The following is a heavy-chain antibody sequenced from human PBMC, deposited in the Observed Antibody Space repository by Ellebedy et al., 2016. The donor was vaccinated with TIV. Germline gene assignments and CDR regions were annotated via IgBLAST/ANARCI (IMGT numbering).Heavy chain of an antibody. V-gene: IGHV6-1*01. CDR2: TYYRSKWFN. CDR1: GDSVSTNSGT. Sequence: SQTLSLTXXISGDSVSTNSGTWNWIRQSPSRGLEWLGRTYYRSKWFNDYAVSVKSRITINPATSKNQVSLQLSSVTPEDTAVYYCARIRSTSDFFDYWGQGTPVTVSS. J-gene: IGHJ4*02. CDR3: ARIRSTSDFFDY. D-gene: IGHD3-3*01.